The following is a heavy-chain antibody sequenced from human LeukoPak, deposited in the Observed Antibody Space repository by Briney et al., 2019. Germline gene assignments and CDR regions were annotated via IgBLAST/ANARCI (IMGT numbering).Heavy chain of an antibody. CDR1: GGSISSSSYY. CDR3: ARQVAGSRYYYYYIDV. V-gene: IGHV4-39*01. CDR2: IYYSGST. J-gene: IGHJ6*03. Sequence: KTSETLSLTCTVSGGSISSSSYYWGWIRQPRGRGLEWIGSIYYSGSTYYTPSLKSRVTISVDTSKNQFSLKLNSVTAADTAVYYCARQVAGSRYYYYYIDVWGKGTTVTISS. D-gene: IGHD6-19*01.